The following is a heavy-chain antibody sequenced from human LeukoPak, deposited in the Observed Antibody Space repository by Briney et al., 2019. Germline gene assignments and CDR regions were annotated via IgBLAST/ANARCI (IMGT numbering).Heavy chain of an antibody. CDR3: ARHKDLGDYFDY. V-gene: IGHV4-59*08. Sequence: SSETLSLTCTVSGGSISDYYWSWIRQPPGKGLEWIAYIYYSGTANYNPSLKSRVTISIDTSKNQFSLKLRSVTAADTAVYYCARHKDLGDYFDYWGQGTLVTVSS. CDR2: IYYSGTA. D-gene: IGHD7-27*01. CDR1: GGSISDYY. J-gene: IGHJ4*02.